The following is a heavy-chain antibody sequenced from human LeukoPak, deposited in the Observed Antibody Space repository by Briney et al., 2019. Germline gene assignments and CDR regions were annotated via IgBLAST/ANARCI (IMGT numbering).Heavy chain of an antibody. CDR2: IYYSGST. CDR1: GGSISSDY. V-gene: IGHV4-59*01. J-gene: IGHJ5*02. CDR3: AMIIAAAEAGWFDP. D-gene: IGHD6-13*01. Sequence: SEPPSLTCTVSGGSISSDYWSWLRQPPGKGLEWIGYIYYSGSTNYNPSLKSRVTISVDTSKNQFSLKLSSVTAADTAVYYCAMIIAAAEAGWFDPWGQGTLVTVSS.